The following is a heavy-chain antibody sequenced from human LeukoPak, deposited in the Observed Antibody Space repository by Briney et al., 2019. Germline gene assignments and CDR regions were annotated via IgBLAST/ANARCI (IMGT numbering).Heavy chain of an antibody. J-gene: IGHJ4*02. CDR1: GFTFSSYW. Sequence: PGGSLRLSCAASGFTFSSYWMQWVRQAPGKGLMWVSRIKTDGSSTSYADSVKGRFTISRDNAKNTLYLQMNSLRVEDTAVYYCARDFMYSISCAGCWGQGTLVTVSS. V-gene: IGHV3-74*01. CDR2: IKTDGSST. D-gene: IGHD6-13*01. CDR3: ARDFMYSISCAGC.